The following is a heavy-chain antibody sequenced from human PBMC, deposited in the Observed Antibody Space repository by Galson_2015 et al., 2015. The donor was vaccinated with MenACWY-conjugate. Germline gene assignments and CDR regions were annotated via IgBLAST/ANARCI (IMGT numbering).Heavy chain of an antibody. D-gene: IGHD6-13*01. Sequence: LSLTCTVSGGSISSGGYYWSWLRQHPGKGLEWIGYIYYSGTTYYNPSLKSRVIISLDTSKKQFSLKLSSVTAADTAVYYCAREWSSSFKFDPWGQGTLVTVSS. CDR2: IYYSGTT. V-gene: IGHV4-31*03. CDR3: AREWSSSFKFDP. J-gene: IGHJ5*02. CDR1: GGSISSGGYY.